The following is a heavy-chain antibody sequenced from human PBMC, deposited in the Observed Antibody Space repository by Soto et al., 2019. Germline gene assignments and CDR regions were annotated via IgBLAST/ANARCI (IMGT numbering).Heavy chain of an antibody. V-gene: IGHV4-4*07. Sequence: SETLSLTCTVSGGSISSYYWSWIRQPAGKGLEWIGRTYTSGSTNYNPPLKSRVTMSVDTSKNQFSLKLSSVTAADTAVYYCARDGVAMVRGVKNWFDPWGQGTLVTVSS. CDR2: TYTSGST. J-gene: IGHJ5*02. CDR1: GGSISSYY. D-gene: IGHD3-10*01. CDR3: ARDGVAMVRGVKNWFDP.